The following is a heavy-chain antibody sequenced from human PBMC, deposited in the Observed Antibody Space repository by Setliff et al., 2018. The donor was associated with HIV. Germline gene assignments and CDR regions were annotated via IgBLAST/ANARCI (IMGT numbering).Heavy chain of an antibody. CDR3: ARRGSSWYSHWFDP. Sequence: PSETLSLTCTVSGGSFSSSTYSWGWIRQPPGMGLEWIGSIHSSGTTYYNPSLKSRVAISVDTSRSQFSLKLRSVTAADTAVYYCARRGSSWYSHWFDPWGQGTLVTVSS. J-gene: IGHJ5*02. D-gene: IGHD6-13*01. CDR2: IHSSGTT. V-gene: IGHV4-39*01. CDR1: GGSFSSSTYS.